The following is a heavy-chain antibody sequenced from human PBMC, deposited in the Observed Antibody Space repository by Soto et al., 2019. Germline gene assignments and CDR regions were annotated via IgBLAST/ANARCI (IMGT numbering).Heavy chain of an antibody. CDR3: ARERRYLYYDSSGYRALLRSHYYYGMDV. V-gene: IGHV4-34*01. Sequence: TSETLSLTCAVYGGSFSGYYWSWIRQPPGKGLEWIGEINHSGSTNYNPSLKSRVTISVDTSKNQFSLKLSSVTAADTAVYYCARERRYLYYDSSGYRALLRSHYYYGMDVWGQGPTVTVSS. CDR2: INHSGST. D-gene: IGHD3-22*01. J-gene: IGHJ6*02. CDR1: GGSFSGYY.